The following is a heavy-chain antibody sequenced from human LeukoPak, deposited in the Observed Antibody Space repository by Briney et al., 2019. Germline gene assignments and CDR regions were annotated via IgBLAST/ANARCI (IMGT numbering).Heavy chain of an antibody. CDR1: GFTFSSYS. CDR3: ARDSGNYLDAFDI. CDR2: ISSSSSYI. V-gene: IGHV3-21*01. D-gene: IGHD1-7*01. J-gene: IGHJ3*02. Sequence: SGGSLRLSCAASGFTFSSYSINWVRQAPGKGLEWVSSISSSSSYIYYADSVKGRFTISRDNAKNSLYLQMNSLRAEDTAVYYCARDSGNYLDAFDIWGQGTMVTVSS.